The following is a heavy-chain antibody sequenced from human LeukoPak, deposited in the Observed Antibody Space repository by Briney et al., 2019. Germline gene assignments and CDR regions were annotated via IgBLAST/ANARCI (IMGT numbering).Heavy chain of an antibody. CDR1: GGSFSSYV. Sequence: SVKVSCKASGGSFSSYVFSWVRKAPGQGLEWMGGIIPMLGTANYAQKFQGRVTITTDESTSTAYMEVSSLKSEDTAVYYCARGGYAGNIARDWGQGTLVTVSS. J-gene: IGHJ4*02. D-gene: IGHD4-23*01. CDR3: ARGGYAGNIARD. V-gene: IGHV1-69*05. CDR2: IIPMLGTA.